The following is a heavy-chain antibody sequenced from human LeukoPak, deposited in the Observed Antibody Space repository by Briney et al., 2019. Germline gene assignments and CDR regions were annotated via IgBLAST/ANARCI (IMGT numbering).Heavy chain of an antibody. CDR3: ARLEDSSSSGFDY. D-gene: IGHD6-6*01. CDR2: IYYSGST. Sequence: ETLSLTCTVSGGSIGSSSYYWGWIRQPPGKGLEWIGSIYYSGSTYYNPSLKSRVTISVDTSKNQFSLKLSSVTAADTAVYYCARLEDSSSSGFDYWGQGTLVTVSS. CDR1: GGSIGSSSYY. J-gene: IGHJ4*02. V-gene: IGHV4-39*07.